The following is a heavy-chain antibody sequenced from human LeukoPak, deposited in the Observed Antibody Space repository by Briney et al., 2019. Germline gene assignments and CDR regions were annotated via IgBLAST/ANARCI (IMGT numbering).Heavy chain of an antibody. V-gene: IGHV3-23*01. Sequence: GGSLRLSCAASGFTFSTFDMSWVRQAPGKGLQWVSTISGAGGTTLFADSVKGRFSISRDNSNNTVFLQMNSLRVEDTAVYYCAKASDFDSSGFQIDVFDFWGQGLLVSVAS. J-gene: IGHJ4*02. CDR1: GFTFSTFD. CDR3: AKASDFDSSGFQIDVFDF. D-gene: IGHD3-22*01. CDR2: ISGAGGTT.